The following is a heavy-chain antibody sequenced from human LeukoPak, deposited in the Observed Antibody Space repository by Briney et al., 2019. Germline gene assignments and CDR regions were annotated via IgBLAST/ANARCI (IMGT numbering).Heavy chain of an antibody. V-gene: IGHV3-23*01. CDR2: IGNNGGGI. CDR1: GFTCSTYT. Sequence: GGSLRLSCAASGFTCSTYTMYWVRHPPGKRLEWVSIIGNNGGGIHYADSVRGRFTISRDNPKNALYLQMNSLRVEDTAVYYCAIDPNWGTHSWGQGVLVTVSS. J-gene: IGHJ4*02. CDR3: AIDPNWGTHS. D-gene: IGHD7-27*01.